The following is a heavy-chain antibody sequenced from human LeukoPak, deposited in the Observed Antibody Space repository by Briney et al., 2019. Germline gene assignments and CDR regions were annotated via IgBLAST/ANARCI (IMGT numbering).Heavy chain of an antibody. D-gene: IGHD6-13*01. Sequence: SGGSLRLSCAASGFTFSSYGMHWVRQAPGKGLEWVAFIRYDGSNEYYADSVKGRFTISRDNSKNTLYLQMNSLRPEDTAFYYCAKDVSSSWSAPDFDFWGQGTLVTVSS. CDR1: GFTFSSYG. CDR3: AKDVSSSWSAPDFDF. J-gene: IGHJ4*02. CDR2: IRYDGSNE. V-gene: IGHV3-30*02.